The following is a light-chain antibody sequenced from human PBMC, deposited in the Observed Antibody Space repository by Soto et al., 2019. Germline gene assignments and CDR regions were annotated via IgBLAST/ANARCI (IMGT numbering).Light chain of an antibody. Sequence: DIQLTHSPSFLSASVGDRVTITCRASQGISSYLAWYQQKPGKAPKLLIYAASTLQSGVPSRFSGSGSGKEFTLTISSLQPEDSATYYCQQLNSDPLAFGGGSKVDI. CDR2: AAS. J-gene: IGKJ4*01. CDR3: QQLNSDPLA. V-gene: IGKV1-9*01. CDR1: QGISSY.